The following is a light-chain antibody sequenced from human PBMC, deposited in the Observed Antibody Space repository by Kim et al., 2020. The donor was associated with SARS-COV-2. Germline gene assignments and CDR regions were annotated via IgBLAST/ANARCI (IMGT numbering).Light chain of an antibody. CDR2: DAS. J-gene: IGKJ4*01. Sequence: LSPGERATLSCRASQSVSSYLAWYQQKPGQAPRLLIYDASNRATAIPARFSGSGSGTDFTLTISSLEPEDFAVYYCQQRSNWPLTFGGGTKVDIK. CDR3: QQRSNWPLT. CDR1: QSVSSY. V-gene: IGKV3-11*01.